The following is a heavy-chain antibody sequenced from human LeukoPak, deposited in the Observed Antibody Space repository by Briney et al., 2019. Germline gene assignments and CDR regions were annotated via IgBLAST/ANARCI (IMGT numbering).Heavy chain of an antibody. CDR1: GFTFSTYS. D-gene: IGHD3-22*01. CDR2: ISSSSTYI. V-gene: IGHV3-21*01. J-gene: IGHJ4*02. CDR3: ARATTTPTYYYDSSGLIKGGYFDY. Sequence: GGSLRLSCAASGFTFSTYSMTWVRQAPGKGLEWVSSISSSSTYIHYADSVKGRFTISRDNAKNSLYLQMNSLRAEDTAVYYCARATTTPTYYYDSSGLIKGGYFDYWGQGTLVTVSS.